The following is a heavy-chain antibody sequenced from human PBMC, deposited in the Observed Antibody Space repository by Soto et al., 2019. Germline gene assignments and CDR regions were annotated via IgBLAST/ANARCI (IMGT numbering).Heavy chain of an antibody. D-gene: IGHD2-15*01. CDR2: ISSSGSTI. Sequence: PGGSLRLSCAASGFTFGDYAMNWIRQAPGEGLEWVSYISSSGSTIYYADSVKGRFTISRDNAKNSLYLQMNSLRAEDTAVYYCARDSGGGNALYYYYGMDVWGQGTTVTVSS. J-gene: IGHJ6*02. CDR3: ARDSGGGNALYYYYGMDV. V-gene: IGHV3-48*03. CDR1: GFTFGDYA.